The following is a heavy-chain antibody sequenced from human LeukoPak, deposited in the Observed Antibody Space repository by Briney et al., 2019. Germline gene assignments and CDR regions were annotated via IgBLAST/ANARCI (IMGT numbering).Heavy chain of an antibody. Sequence: GGSLRLSCAASGFTFSSYSMNWVRQAPGKGLEWVSYISSSSSTIYYADSVKGRFTISRDNAKNSLYLQMNSLRTEDTALYYCAKRRSRDGYNLVDYWGQGTLVTVSS. J-gene: IGHJ4*02. CDR1: GFTFSSYS. CDR2: ISSSSSTI. D-gene: IGHD5-24*01. V-gene: IGHV3-48*01. CDR3: AKRRSRDGYNLVDY.